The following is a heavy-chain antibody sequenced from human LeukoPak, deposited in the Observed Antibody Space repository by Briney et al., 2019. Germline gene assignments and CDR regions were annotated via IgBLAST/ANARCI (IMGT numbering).Heavy chain of an antibody. Sequence: SETLSLTCTVSGGSISSSSYYWGWIRRPPGKGLEWIGSIYHSGSTYYNPSLKSRVTISVDTSKNQFSLKLSSVTAADTAVYYCARDHDSLNYWGQGTLVTVSS. D-gene: IGHD3-22*01. CDR3: ARDHDSLNY. CDR2: IYHSGST. CDR1: GGSISSSSYY. V-gene: IGHV4-39*07. J-gene: IGHJ4*02.